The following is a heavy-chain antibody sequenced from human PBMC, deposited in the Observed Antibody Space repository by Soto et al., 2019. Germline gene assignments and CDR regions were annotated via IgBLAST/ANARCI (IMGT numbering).Heavy chain of an antibody. CDR3: ARNPSTWFDP. Sequence: QVQLQESGPGLVKPSETLSLSCTVSGGSISNFYWSWIRQPPGKGLEWIGYVFSSGSTNYNPSLKSRVTISIDTSKNQFSLKLSSVTAADTAVYYCARNPSTWFDPWGQRTLVTVSS. J-gene: IGHJ5*02. CDR2: VFSSGST. CDR1: GGSISNFY. V-gene: IGHV4-59*01. D-gene: IGHD2-2*01.